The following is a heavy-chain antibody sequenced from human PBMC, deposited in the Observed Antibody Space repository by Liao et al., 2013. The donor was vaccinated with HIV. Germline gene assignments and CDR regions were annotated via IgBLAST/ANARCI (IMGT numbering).Heavy chain of an antibody. V-gene: IGHV4-59*12. CDR1: GDSISSYY. J-gene: IGHJ5*02. CDR3: AKSHNWFDP. CDR2: VTHSGGT. Sequence: QVQLQESGPGLVKPSETLSLTCTVSGDSISSYYWTWIRQPPGKGLEWLGEVTHSGGTNHNPSLKSRLTISVDTSKNQVSLKLDSVTAADTAVYYCAKSHNWFDPWGQGTLVTVSS.